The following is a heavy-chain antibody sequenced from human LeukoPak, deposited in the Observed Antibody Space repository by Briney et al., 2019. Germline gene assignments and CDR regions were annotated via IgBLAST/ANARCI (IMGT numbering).Heavy chain of an antibody. CDR3: ARAQREMSGYYYYYMDV. Sequence: GRSLRLSCAASGFTFSSYGMHWVRQAPGKGLEWVTVIWYDGSNKYYADSVKGRFTISRDNSKNTLYLQMNSLRAEDTAVYYCARAQREMSGYYYYYMDVWGKGTTVTVSS. V-gene: IGHV3-33*01. CDR2: IWYDGSNK. CDR1: GFTFSSYG. D-gene: IGHD6-25*01. J-gene: IGHJ6*03.